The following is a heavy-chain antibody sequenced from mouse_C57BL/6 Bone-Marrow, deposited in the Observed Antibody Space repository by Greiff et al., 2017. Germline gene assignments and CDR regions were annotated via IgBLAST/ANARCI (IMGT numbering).Heavy chain of an antibody. J-gene: IGHJ2*01. D-gene: IGHD1-1*01. V-gene: IGHV2-6-1*01. CDR3: ARQAPYGSSGYYFDY. Sequence: QLQQSGPGLVAPSQSLSITCTVSGFSLTSYGVHWVRQPPGKGLEWLVVIWSDGSTTYNSALKSRLSISKDNSKSQVFLKMNSLQTDDTAMYYCARQAPYGSSGYYFDYWGQGTTLTVSS. CDR1: GFSLTSYG. CDR2: IWSDGST.